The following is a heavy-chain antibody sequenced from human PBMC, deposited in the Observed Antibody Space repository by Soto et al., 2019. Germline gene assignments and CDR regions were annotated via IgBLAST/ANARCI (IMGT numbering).Heavy chain of an antibody. Sequence: TGGSLRLSCAASGFTFSSYEMNWVRQAPGKGLEWVSYISSSGSTIYYADSVKGRFTISRDNAKNSLYLQMNSLRAEDTAVYYCARQLERNDAFDIWGQGTMVTVSS. V-gene: IGHV3-48*03. D-gene: IGHD1-1*01. J-gene: IGHJ3*02. CDR1: GFTFSSYE. CDR3: ARQLERNDAFDI. CDR2: ISSSGSTI.